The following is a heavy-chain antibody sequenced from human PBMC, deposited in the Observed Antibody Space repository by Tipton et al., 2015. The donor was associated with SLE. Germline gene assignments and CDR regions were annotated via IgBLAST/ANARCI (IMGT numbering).Heavy chain of an antibody. V-gene: IGHV4-59*01. CDR2: IDDSGNT. D-gene: IGHD5-12*01. Sequence: TLSLTCAVYGGSFSGYYWSWIRQPPGKGLEWIGYIDDSGNTDYTPSLKSRVTISVDTSKNQFSLKLSSVTAADTAVYYCARESGYDWGDFDYWGQGTLVTVSS. CDR3: ARESGYDWGDFDY. CDR1: GGSFSGYY. J-gene: IGHJ4*02.